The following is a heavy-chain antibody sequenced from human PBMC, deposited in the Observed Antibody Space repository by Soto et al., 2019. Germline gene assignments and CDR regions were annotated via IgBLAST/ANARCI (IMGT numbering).Heavy chain of an antibody. Sequence: PSETLSLTCTLSGGSISSTSHYWGWIRHPPGKGLEWIGSIYYSASTYYNPSLKSRVTISVHTSKNQFSLKLSSVTAADTAVYYCARHHYGSSWYNHYYYGMDVWGQGTTVT. J-gene: IGHJ6*02. V-gene: IGHV4-39*01. CDR3: ARHHYGSSWYNHYYYGMDV. D-gene: IGHD6-13*01. CDR2: IYYSAST. CDR1: GGSISSTSHY.